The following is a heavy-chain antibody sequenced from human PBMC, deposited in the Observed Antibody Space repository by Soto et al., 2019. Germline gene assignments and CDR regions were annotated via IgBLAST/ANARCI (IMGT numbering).Heavy chain of an antibody. J-gene: IGHJ4*02. Sequence: QVQLVQSGAEVKKPGASVKVSCKASGYTFTSYAMHWVRQAPGQRLEWMGWINAGNCNTKYSQKFQGRVTITRDTSASTAYMEVSSLRSDDTAVYYCARGDYYDIHDYWGQGTLVTVSS. D-gene: IGHD3-22*01. V-gene: IGHV1-3*01. CDR2: INAGNCNT. CDR3: ARGDYYDIHDY. CDR1: GYTFTSYA.